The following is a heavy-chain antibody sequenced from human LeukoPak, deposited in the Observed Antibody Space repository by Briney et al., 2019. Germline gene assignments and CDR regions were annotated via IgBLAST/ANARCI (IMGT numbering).Heavy chain of an antibody. Sequence: ASVKVSCKASGYTFTSYDINWVRQATGQGLEWMGWMNPNSGNTGYAQKFQHRVTMTRNTSISTAYMELSSLKSEDTAVYYCARARGMIAHPGLWGQGTLVTVSS. D-gene: IGHD3-22*01. CDR3: ARARGMIAHPGL. V-gene: IGHV1-8*01. CDR1: GYTFTSYD. CDR2: MNPNSGNT. J-gene: IGHJ4*02.